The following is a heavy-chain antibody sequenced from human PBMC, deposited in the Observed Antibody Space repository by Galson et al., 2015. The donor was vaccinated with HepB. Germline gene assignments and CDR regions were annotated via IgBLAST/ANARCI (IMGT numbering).Heavy chain of an antibody. V-gene: IGHV1-18*01. J-gene: IGHJ4*02. CDR1: GYTFYHYG. Sequence: SVKVSCKASGYTFYHYGINWVRQAPGQGLEWMGWISDYNGDTKYAQTVQGRVTMTTDTSTSTAYMELRSLTSDDTAIYYCARELPTVYSSNWPFDYWGQGTLVTVSP. CDR2: ISDYNGDT. D-gene: IGHD6-13*01. CDR3: ARELPTVYSSNWPFDY.